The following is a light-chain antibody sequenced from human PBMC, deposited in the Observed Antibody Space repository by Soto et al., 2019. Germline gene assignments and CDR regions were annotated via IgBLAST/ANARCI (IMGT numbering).Light chain of an antibody. J-gene: IGKJ4*01. Sequence: DIQLTQSPSFLSASVGDRVTITCRASQGISSYLAWYQQKPGKAPKLLIYAASTLQSGVPSRFSGSGSGTEFTLTISSLQPEDFATYYCQQLNDYPLTFGGGTKVKIK. V-gene: IGKV1-9*01. CDR2: AAS. CDR3: QQLNDYPLT. CDR1: QGISSY.